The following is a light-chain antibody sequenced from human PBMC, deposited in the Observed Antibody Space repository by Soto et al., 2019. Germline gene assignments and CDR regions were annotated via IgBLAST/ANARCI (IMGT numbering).Light chain of an antibody. V-gene: IGKV1-13*02. CDR2: DAS. J-gene: IGKJ4*01. CDR3: QQSFSNPRT. Sequence: AIQLTQSRSSRSASLGGRVTITSRASQGISSALAWYQQKPGKAPKILIYDASSLASGVPSRFSGSGSGTDFTLTISSLQPEDFQTYYCQQSFSNPRTFGRGTKVDIK. CDR1: QGISSA.